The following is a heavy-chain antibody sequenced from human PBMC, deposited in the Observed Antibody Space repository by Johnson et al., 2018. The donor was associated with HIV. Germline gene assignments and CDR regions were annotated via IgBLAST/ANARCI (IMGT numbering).Heavy chain of an antibody. J-gene: IGHJ3*02. V-gene: IGHV3-66*02. Sequence: VQLVESGGGVVRPGGSLRLSCAASGFTFDDYGMSWVRQGPGKGLEWVSVIYSGGRTYYADSVKGRFTISRDNSRNTLYLQMNSLRAEDTAVYYCARAGARAFDIWGQGTMVTVSS. D-gene: IGHD1-26*01. CDR1: GFTFDDYG. CDR2: IYSGGRT. CDR3: ARAGARAFDI.